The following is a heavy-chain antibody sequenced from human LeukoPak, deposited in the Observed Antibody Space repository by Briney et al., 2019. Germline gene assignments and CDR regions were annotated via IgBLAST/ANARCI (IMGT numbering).Heavy chain of an antibody. CDR3: ARDLGGRDGYTRFDY. Sequence: SETLSLTCIVSGGSISSGGYYWSWIRQPPGKGLEWIGYIYHSGSTYYNPSLKSRVTISVDRSKNQFSLKLSSVTAADTAVYYCARDLGGRDGYTRFDYWGQGTLVTVSS. D-gene: IGHD5-24*01. CDR2: IYHSGST. V-gene: IGHV4-30-2*01. CDR1: GGSISSGGYY. J-gene: IGHJ4*02.